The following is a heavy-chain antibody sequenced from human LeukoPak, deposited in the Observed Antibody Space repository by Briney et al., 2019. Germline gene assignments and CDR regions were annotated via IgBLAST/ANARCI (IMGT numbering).Heavy chain of an antibody. CDR2: INPSGGST. J-gene: IGHJ3*02. D-gene: IGHD5-24*01. CDR1: GYSFTSYY. V-gene: IGHV1-46*01. Sequence: ASVKVSCKASGYSFTSYYMNWVRQAPGQGLEWMGTINPSGGSTSYAQKFQGRVTMTRDTSTSTVYLELSSLRFEDTAVYYCARVRDGYNDAFDIWGQGTMVTVSS. CDR3: ARVRDGYNDAFDI.